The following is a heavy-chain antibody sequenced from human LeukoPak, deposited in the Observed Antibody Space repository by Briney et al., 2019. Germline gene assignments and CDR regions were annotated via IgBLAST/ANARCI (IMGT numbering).Heavy chain of an antibody. V-gene: IGHV3-21*01. D-gene: IGHD2-2*01. CDR1: GFTFSSYS. Sequence: GGSLRLSCAASGFTFSSYSMNWVRQAPGKGLEWVSSISSSSSYIYYADSVKGRFTISRDNAKNSLYLQMNSLRAEHTAVYYCASRLTSHVGYCSSTSCYTDYWGQGTLVTVSS. CDR2: ISSSSSYI. J-gene: IGHJ4*02. CDR3: ASRLTSHVGYCSSTSCYTDY.